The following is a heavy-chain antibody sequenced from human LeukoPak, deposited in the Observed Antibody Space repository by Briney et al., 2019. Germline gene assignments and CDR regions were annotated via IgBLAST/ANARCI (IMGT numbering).Heavy chain of an antibody. Sequence: GASQKVCFTGSGYPYSSYGITWVRQAPGQRLEWVGWISAYNGNTQYGQNVQGRVTMITETSTSTAYMELRNLRSDDTAVYFCASGAYYPFDFWGQGTLVTVSS. V-gene: IGHV1-18*01. D-gene: IGHD1-26*01. J-gene: IGHJ4*02. CDR2: ISAYNGNT. CDR3: ASGAYYPFDF. CDR1: GYPYSSYG.